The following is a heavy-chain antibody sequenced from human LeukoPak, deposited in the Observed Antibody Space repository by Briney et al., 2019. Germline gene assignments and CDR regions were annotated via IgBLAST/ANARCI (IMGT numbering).Heavy chain of an antibody. V-gene: IGHV4-34*01. D-gene: IGHD3-22*01. Sequence: SETPSLTCAVYGGSFSGYYWSWIRQPPGKGLEWIGEINHSGSTNYNPSLKSRVTISVDTSKNQFSLKLSSVTAADTAVYYCARGSSDSSGYFYYWGQGTLVTVSS. CDR2: INHSGST. CDR1: GGSFSGYY. CDR3: ARGSSDSSGYFYY. J-gene: IGHJ4*02.